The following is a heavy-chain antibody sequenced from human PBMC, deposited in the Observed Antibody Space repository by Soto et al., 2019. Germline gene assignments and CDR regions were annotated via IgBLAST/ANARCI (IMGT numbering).Heavy chain of an antibody. J-gene: IGHJ3*02. CDR1: GFTFSSYG. CDR3: ARFESTVVTPELNAFDI. CDR2: IWYDGSNK. Sequence: GGSLRLSCAASGFTFSSYGMHWVRQAPGKGLEWVAVIWYDGSNKYYADSVKGRFTISRDNSKNTLYLQMNSLRAEDTAVYYCARFESTVVTPELNAFDIWGQGTMVTVSS. D-gene: IGHD4-17*01. V-gene: IGHV3-33*01.